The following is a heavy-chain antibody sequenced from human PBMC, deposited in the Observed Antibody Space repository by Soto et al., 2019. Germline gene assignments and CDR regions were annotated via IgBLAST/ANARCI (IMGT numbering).Heavy chain of an antibody. Sequence: EVQLLKSGGGLVQPGGSLRLSCAASGFTFSSYAMKWVRQAPGKGLEWVSLISESGTITYYADSVKGRFTISRDNSGNTLFLQMYSLRAEDTAVYYCARYIPGVRYYGMDVWGQGTTVTVSS. D-gene: IGHD2-2*01. V-gene: IGHV3-23*01. CDR1: GFTFSSYA. J-gene: IGHJ6*02. CDR2: ISESGTIT. CDR3: ARYIPGVRYYGMDV.